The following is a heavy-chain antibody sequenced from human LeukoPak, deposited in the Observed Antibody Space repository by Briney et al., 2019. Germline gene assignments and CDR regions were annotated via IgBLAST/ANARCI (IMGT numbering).Heavy chain of an antibody. J-gene: IGHJ4*02. Sequence: SGGSLRLSCAASGFTFSSYGMHWVRQAPGKGLEWVAVISYDGSNKYYADSVKGRFTISRDNSKNTLYLQMNSLRAEDTAVYYCARNGYSSSWYTLGSYLYFDYWGQGTLVTVSS. CDR2: ISYDGSNK. CDR3: ARNGYSSSWYTLGSYLYFDY. D-gene: IGHD6-13*01. CDR1: GFTFSSYG. V-gene: IGHV3-30*03.